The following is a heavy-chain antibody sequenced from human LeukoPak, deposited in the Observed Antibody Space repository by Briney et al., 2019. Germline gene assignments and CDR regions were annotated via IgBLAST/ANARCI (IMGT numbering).Heavy chain of an antibody. CDR2: IYTSGST. J-gene: IGHJ4*02. CDR3: ARGRGGYGSGSYDGYFDY. CDR1: GGSFSGYY. V-gene: IGHV4-59*10. Sequence: SETLSLTCAVYGGSFSGYYWSWIRQPAGKGLEWIGRIYTSGSTNYNPSLKSRVTMSVDTSKNQFSLRLSSVTAADTAVYYCARGRGGYGSGSYDGYFDYWGQGTLVTVSS. D-gene: IGHD3-10*01.